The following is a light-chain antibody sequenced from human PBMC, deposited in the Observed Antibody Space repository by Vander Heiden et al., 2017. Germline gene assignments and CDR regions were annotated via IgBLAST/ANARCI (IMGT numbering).Light chain of an antibody. Sequence: DIVMTQSPLPLPVTPGEPASISCRSSQSLLHRNVYNYLDWYLQKPGQSPQLLIYGGSNRASGVPDRFSGSGSGTDFTLKISRVEAEDVGVYYCMQALQTPRTFGQGTKVEIK. V-gene: IGKV2-28*01. CDR1: QSLLHRNVYNY. CDR3: MQALQTPRT. J-gene: IGKJ1*01. CDR2: GGS.